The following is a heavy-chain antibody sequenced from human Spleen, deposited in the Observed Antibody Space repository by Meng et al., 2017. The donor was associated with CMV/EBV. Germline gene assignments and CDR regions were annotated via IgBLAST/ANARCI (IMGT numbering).Heavy chain of an antibody. Sequence: TFSSYAMSWVRQAPGKGLEWVSAISGSGGSTYYADSVKGRFTISRDNSKNTLYLQMNSLRAEDTAVYYCAKGPPGVVVVPAALDFDPWGQGTLVTVSS. CDR2: ISGSGGST. J-gene: IGHJ5*02. CDR1: TFSSYA. D-gene: IGHD2-2*01. CDR3: AKGPPGVVVVPAALDFDP. V-gene: IGHV3-23*01.